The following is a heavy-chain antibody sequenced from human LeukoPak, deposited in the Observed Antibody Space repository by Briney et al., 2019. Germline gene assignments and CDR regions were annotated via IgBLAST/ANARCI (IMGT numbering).Heavy chain of an antibody. J-gene: IGHJ4*02. D-gene: IGHD2/OR15-2a*01. Sequence: SETLSLTCTVSGGSISSYYWSWIRQPPGKGLEWIAYISDIGSINYNPSLKSRLTISLDTSKNQFSLKLSSVTAADTAVYYCAGHHPRNTVDFWGQGTLVTVSS. CDR1: GGSISSYY. CDR2: ISDIGSI. V-gene: IGHV4-59*08. CDR3: AGHHPRNTVDF.